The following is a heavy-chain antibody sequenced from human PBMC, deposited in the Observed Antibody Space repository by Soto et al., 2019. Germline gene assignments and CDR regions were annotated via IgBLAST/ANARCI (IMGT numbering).Heavy chain of an antibody. CDR1: GGSISSSSYY. V-gene: IGHV4-39*01. D-gene: IGHD1-1*01. Sequence: QLQLQESGPGLVKPSETLSLTCTVSGGSISSSSYYWGWIRQPPGKGLEWIGSIYYSGSTHYNPSLKRRFPISVDTSKSKCSLKLRSVTPAETAVYYCVGHIQALGYWGQGTLVTVSS. J-gene: IGHJ4*02. CDR3: VGHIQALGY. CDR2: IYYSGST.